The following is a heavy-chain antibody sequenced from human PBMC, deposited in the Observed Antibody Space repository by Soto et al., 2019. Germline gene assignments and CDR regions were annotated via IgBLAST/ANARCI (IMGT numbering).Heavy chain of an antibody. J-gene: IGHJ4*02. V-gene: IGHV1-69*02. CDR3: ASLDIVVVPAAIAPDY. D-gene: IGHD2-2*03. CDR2: IIPILGIA. CDR1: GVTFSSYT. Sequence: SVKVSCKASGVTFSSYTISWVRQAPGQGLEWMGRIIPILGIANYAQKFQGRVTITADKSTSTAYMELSSLRSEDTAVYYCASLDIVVVPAAIAPDYWGQGTLVTVSS.